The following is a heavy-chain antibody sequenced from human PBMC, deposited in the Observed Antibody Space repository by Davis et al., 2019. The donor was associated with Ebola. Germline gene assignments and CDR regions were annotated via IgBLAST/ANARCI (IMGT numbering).Heavy chain of an antibody. V-gene: IGHV3-23*01. CDR1: GFTFSSYW. CDR2: ISGSGGST. CDR3: AKGGLKYSYGYYFDY. D-gene: IGHD5-18*01. Sequence: GESLKISCAASGFTFSSYWMSWVRQAPGKGLEWVSVISGSGGSTYYADSVKGRFTISRDNSKNTLYLQMNSLRAEDTAVYYCAKGGLKYSYGYYFDYWGQGTLVTVSS. J-gene: IGHJ4*02.